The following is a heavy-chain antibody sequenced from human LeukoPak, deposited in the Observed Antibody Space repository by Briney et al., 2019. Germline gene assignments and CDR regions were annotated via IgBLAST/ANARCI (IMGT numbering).Heavy chain of an antibody. V-gene: IGHV3-48*02. CDR1: GFTFSSYS. CDR3: ARDRLTGYYYDSSGYFY. Sequence: PGGSLRLSCAAAGFTFSSYSMNWVRQAPGKGLEWVSYISSSSGNIYYADSVKGRLTISRDNAKNSLYLRRRNLRDEDTAGYCCARDRLTGYYYDSSGYFYWGQGTLVTVSS. D-gene: IGHD3-22*01. CDR2: ISSSSGNI. J-gene: IGHJ4*02.